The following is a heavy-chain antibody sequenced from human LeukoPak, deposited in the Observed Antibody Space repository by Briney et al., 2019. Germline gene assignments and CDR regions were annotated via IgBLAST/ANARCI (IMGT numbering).Heavy chain of an antibody. CDR2: IKSKTDGGTT. V-gene: IGHV3-15*01. J-gene: IGHJ4*02. CDR3: TTEGYDILTGLYYFDY. D-gene: IGHD3-9*01. CDR1: GFTFSNAW. Sequence: GGSFRLSCAASGFTFSNAWMSWVRQAPGKGLEWVGRIKSKTDGGTTDYAAPVKGRFTISRDDSKNTLYLQMNSLKTEDTAVYYCTTEGYDILTGLYYFDYWGQGTLVTVSS.